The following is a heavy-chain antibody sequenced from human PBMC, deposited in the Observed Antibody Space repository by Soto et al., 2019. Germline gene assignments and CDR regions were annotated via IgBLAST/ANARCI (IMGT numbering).Heavy chain of an antibody. CDR1: GFTFSSYW. D-gene: IGHD5-18*01. Sequence: EVQLVESGGGLVQPGGSLRLSCAASGFTFSSYWMSWVRQAPGKGLEWVANIKQDGSEKYYVDSVKGRFTISRDNAKNALYVQMDSLSDGDTAVYYCAREDRIQLWFHNWFVPWGQGTLVTVSS. V-gene: IGHV3-7*05. CDR2: IKQDGSEK. CDR3: AREDRIQLWFHNWFVP. J-gene: IGHJ5*02.